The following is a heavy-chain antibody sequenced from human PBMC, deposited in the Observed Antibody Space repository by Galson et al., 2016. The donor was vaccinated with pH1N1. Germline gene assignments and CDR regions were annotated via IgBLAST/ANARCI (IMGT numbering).Heavy chain of an antibody. CDR1: GGTFRSNA. D-gene: IGHD3-3*01. Sequence: QSGAEVKKPGSSVKVSCKASGGTFRSNAISWVRQAPGQGLEWMGGIIAIFRTANYARKFQDRVTITADEFMTPAYMDLSSLTSEDTAVYYCATHSGYHIRDNPDYWGQGTLVTVSS. V-gene: IGHV1-69*01. J-gene: IGHJ4*02. CDR2: IIAIFRTA. CDR3: ATHSGYHIRDNPDY.